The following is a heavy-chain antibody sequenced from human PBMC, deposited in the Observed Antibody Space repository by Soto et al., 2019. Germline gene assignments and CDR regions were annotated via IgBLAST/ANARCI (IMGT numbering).Heavy chain of an antibody. CDR1: GFTFSSCG. CDR2: ISYDGSNK. V-gene: IGHV3-30*18. J-gene: IGHJ4*02. D-gene: IGHD3-22*01. Sequence: GGXLRLSWAASGFTFSSCGMHLVRQAPGKGLEWVAVISYDGSNKYYADSVKGRFTISRDNSKNTLYLQMNSLRAEDTAVYYCAKGSSDYYDSSGLIDYWGQGTLVTVSS. CDR3: AKGSSDYYDSSGLIDY.